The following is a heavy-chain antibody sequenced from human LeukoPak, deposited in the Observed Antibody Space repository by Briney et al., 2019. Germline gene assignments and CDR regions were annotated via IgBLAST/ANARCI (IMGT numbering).Heavy chain of an antibody. CDR1: GFTFSTYW. Sequence: QPGGPLRLSCAASGFTFSTYWMGWVRQAPGKGLEWVAKIKPDGSEKDHVDSVKGRFTISRDNAKNSLYLQLNSLRAEDTAVYYCARSRFYFDYWGQGTLVTVSS. J-gene: IGHJ4*02. CDR2: IKPDGSEK. V-gene: IGHV3-7*01. CDR3: ARSRFYFDY.